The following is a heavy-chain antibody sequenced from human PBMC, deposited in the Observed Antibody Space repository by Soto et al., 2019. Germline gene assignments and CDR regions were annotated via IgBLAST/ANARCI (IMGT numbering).Heavy chain of an antibody. Sequence: GASVKVSCKASGFTFTSSAVQWVRQARGQRLEWIGWIVVGSGNTNYAQKFQERVTITRDMSTSTAYMELSSLRSEDTAVYYCAADKATIFGVVNMDYWGQGTLVTVFS. CDR3: AADKATIFGVVNMDY. J-gene: IGHJ4*02. D-gene: IGHD3-3*01. CDR1: GFTFTSSA. CDR2: IVVGSGNT. V-gene: IGHV1-58*01.